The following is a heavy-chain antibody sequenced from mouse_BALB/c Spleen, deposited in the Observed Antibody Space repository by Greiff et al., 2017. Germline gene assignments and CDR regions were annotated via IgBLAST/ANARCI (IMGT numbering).Heavy chain of an antibody. Sequence: EVKLMESGGGLVQPGGSMKLSCVASGLTFSNYWRNWVRQSPEKGLEWVAEIRLKSNNYATHYAESVKGWFTISRDDSKSSVYLQMNNLRAEDTGIYYCTRGYFDYWGQGTTLTVSS. V-gene: IGHV6-6*02. J-gene: IGHJ2*01. CDR3: TRGYFDY. CDR2: IRLKSNNYAT. CDR1: GLTFSNYW.